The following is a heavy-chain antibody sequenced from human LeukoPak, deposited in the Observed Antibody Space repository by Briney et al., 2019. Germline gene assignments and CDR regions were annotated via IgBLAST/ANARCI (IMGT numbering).Heavy chain of an antibody. CDR1: GFTFTGDW. CDR2: MNQDGSEK. D-gene: IGHD3-22*01. Sequence: PGGSLRLSCAGSGFTFTGDWMVWVRQAPGMGLYCVANMNQDGSEKYYVDSVKGRFTISRDNAKTSVYLQMNSLRVEDTAVYYCAMTCYFDSSGYYKLDYWGQGTLVTVSS. CDR3: AMTCYFDSSGYYKLDY. V-gene: IGHV3-7*01. J-gene: IGHJ4*02.